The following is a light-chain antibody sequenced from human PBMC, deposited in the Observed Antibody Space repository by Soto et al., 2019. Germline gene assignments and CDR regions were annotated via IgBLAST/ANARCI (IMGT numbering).Light chain of an antibody. CDR1: QSVSSN. CDR2: GAS. J-gene: IGKJ4*01. V-gene: IGKV3-15*01. CDR3: QQYNNWPLLT. Sequence: EIFMTQSPSNLSVSPVEIATLSCTASQSVSSNLAWYQQKPGQAPRLLIYGASTRATGIPARFSGSGSGTEFTLTISSLQSEDFAVYYCQQYNNWPLLTFGGGTKVDIK.